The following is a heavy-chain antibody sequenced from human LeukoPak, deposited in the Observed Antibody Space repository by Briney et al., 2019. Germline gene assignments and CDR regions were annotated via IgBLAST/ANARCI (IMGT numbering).Heavy chain of an antibody. CDR2: IYSGGST. D-gene: IGHD3-3*01. Sequence: GGSLRLSCAASGFTVSSNYMSWVRQAPGKGLEWVSVIYSGGSTYYTDSVKSRFTISRDNSKNTLYLQMNSLRAEDTAVYYCASLYNRITIFGVVTPHDAFDIWGQGTMVTVSS. CDR1: GFTVSSNY. J-gene: IGHJ3*02. V-gene: IGHV3-66*01. CDR3: ASLYNRITIFGVVTPHDAFDI.